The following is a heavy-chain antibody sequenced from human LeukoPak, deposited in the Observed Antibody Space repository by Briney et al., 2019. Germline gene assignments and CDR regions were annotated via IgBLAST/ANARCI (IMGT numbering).Heavy chain of an antibody. CDR2: INHSGST. Sequence: SETLSLTCAVYGGSFSGYYWSWIRQPPGKGLEWIGEINHSGSTNYSPSLKSRVTISVDTSKNQFSLKLSSVTAADTAVYYCARQRGVIVVVPAALKTYSRWFDPWGQGTLVTVSS. V-gene: IGHV4-34*01. CDR3: ARQRGVIVVVPAALKTYSRWFDP. J-gene: IGHJ5*02. D-gene: IGHD2-2*01. CDR1: GGSFSGYY.